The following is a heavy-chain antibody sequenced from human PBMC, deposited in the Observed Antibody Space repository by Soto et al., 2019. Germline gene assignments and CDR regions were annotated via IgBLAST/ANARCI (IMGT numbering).Heavy chain of an antibody. CDR2: IYYSGST. Sequence: SETLSLTCTVSGGSINRSTHYWGWIRQPPGKGLEWIGSIYYSGSTYYNPSLKSRVTISVDTSKNQFSLKLSSVTAADTAVYYCARAPAAMAYYYYYMDVWGKGTTVTVSS. CDR1: GGSINRSTHY. J-gene: IGHJ6*03. V-gene: IGHV4-39*07. CDR3: ARAPAAMAYYYYYMDV. D-gene: IGHD2-2*01.